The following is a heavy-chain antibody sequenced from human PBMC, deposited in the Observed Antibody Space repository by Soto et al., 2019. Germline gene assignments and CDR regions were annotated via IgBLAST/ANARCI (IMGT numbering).Heavy chain of an antibody. CDR3: ARDTAEAGHDY. CDR2: IRSNGGST. CDR1: GFTFRSYA. Sequence: EVQLVEPGGGLVQPGGSLRLSCEASGFTFRSYAMHWVRQAPGKGLEYVSTIRSNGGSTYYANSMEGRFTISRDNFKNTLYLQMGSLRAEDTAVYYCARDTAEAGHDYWGQGALVTVSS. J-gene: IGHJ4*02. V-gene: IGHV3-64*01.